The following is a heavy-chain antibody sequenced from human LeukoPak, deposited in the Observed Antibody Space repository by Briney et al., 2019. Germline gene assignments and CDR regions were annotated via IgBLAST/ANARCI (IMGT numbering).Heavy chain of an antibody. CDR1: GFMFDDYP. CDR2: ISWKSGDI. Sequence: PGGSLRPSCAASGFMFDDYPMHWVRQAPGKGLEWVSGISWKSGDIGYADSVKDRFTMSRDNARNSLYLQMNSLRGEDTAFYYCVKSDSAGWYVLGSWGQGTLVTVSS. D-gene: IGHD6-19*01. CDR3: VKSDSAGWYVLGS. J-gene: IGHJ4*02. V-gene: IGHV3-9*01.